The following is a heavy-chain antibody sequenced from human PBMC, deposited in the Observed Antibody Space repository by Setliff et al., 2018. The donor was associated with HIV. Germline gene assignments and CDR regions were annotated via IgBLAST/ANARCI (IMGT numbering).Heavy chain of an antibody. Sequence: SGPTLVNPTQTLTLTCTFSGFSLSTSGLCVSWIRQPPGKALEWLALIYWDNDKRYSPSLKSRLTITKDTSKNQVVLKMTNMDPVDTATYYCAQLLLPLGAYNYETWGQGMLVTVSS. V-gene: IGHV2-5*08. CDR3: AQLLLPLGAYNYET. CDR2: IYWDNDK. D-gene: IGHD1-1*01. CDR1: GFSLSTSGLC. J-gene: IGHJ5*02.